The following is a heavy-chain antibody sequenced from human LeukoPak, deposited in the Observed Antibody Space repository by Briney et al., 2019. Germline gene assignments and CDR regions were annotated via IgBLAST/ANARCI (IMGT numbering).Heavy chain of an antibody. CDR3: AGRAQTERRPVIDFDY. Sequence: SETLSLTCTVSGGSISSSSYYWGWIRQPPGKGLEWIGSIYYSGSTYYNPSLKSRVTISVDTSKNQFSLKLSSVTAADTAVYYCAGRAQTERRPVIDFDYWGQGTLVTVSS. D-gene: IGHD3-22*01. J-gene: IGHJ4*02. CDR1: GGSISSSSYY. CDR2: IYYSGST. V-gene: IGHV4-39*01.